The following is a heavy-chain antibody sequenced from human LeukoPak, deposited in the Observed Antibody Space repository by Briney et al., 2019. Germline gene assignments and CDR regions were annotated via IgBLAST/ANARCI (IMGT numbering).Heavy chain of an antibody. CDR2: ISYDGSNK. CDR1: GFTFSSYA. CDR3: ARDNYGDYSTYYFDY. Sequence: GGSLRLSCAASGFTFSSYAMHWVRQAPGKGLEWVAVISYDGSNKYYADSVKGRFTTSRDNSKNTLYLQMNSLRAEDTAVYYCARDNYGDYSTYYFDYWGQGTLVTVSS. D-gene: IGHD4-17*01. V-gene: IGHV3-30*04. J-gene: IGHJ4*02.